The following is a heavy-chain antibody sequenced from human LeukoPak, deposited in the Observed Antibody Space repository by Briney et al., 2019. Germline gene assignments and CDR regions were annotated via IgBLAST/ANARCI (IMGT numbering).Heavy chain of an antibody. CDR2: IIGSGGST. Sequence: GGSLSLSCAASGFTFSSYNMSWVRQAPGKGLGGVSAIIGSGGSTYYADSVKGRFTISRDNSKNTLYLQLNSLRAEDTAVYYCASQDRWGELMPDAFDIWGQGTMVTVSS. V-gene: IGHV3-23*01. D-gene: IGHD3-16*01. CDR1: GFTFSSYN. J-gene: IGHJ3*02. CDR3: ASQDRWGELMPDAFDI.